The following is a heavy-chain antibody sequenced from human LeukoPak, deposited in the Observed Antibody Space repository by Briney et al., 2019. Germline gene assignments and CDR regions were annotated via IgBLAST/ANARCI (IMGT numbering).Heavy chain of an antibody. V-gene: IGHV4-59*12. Sequence: SGTLSLPFTFSGGSIRGYYWSWVREPPREGLEWSGYIYYSGGTNYNPSLPSRVTISVDTSKNQFSLKLSSVAAADTAVYYCATGGKWLRNYYYYYYMDVWGKGTTVTVSS. CDR2: IYYSGGT. D-gene: IGHD5-12*01. CDR1: GGSIRGYY. CDR3: ATGGKWLRNYYYYYYMDV. J-gene: IGHJ6*03.